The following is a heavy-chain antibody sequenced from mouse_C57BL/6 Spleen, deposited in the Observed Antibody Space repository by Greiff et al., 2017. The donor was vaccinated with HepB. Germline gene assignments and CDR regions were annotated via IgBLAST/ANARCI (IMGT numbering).Heavy chain of an antibody. V-gene: IGHV5-9-1*02. CDR3: TSSLYYDPYYYAMDY. CDR1: GFTFSSYA. D-gene: IGHD2-4*01. CDR2: ISSGGDYI. J-gene: IGHJ4*01. Sequence: EVKLVESGEGLVKPGGSLKLSCAASGFTFSSYAMSWVRQTPEKRLEWVAYISSGGDYIYYADTVKGRFTISRDNARNTLYLQMSSLKSEDTAMYYCTSSLYYDPYYYAMDYWGQGTSVTVSS.